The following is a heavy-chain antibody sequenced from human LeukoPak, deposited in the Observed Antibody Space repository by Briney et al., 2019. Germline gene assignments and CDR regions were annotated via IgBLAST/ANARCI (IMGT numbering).Heavy chain of an antibody. V-gene: IGHV4-59*01. Sequence: AETLSLTCSVSGGSITSYYWSWIRQPPGKGLEWIGYICYSGSTNYNPSLKSRVTIAVDTSKNQFSLKLSSVTAADTAVYYCARGGIAAAALVHLDYWGQETLVTVSS. CDR2: ICYSGST. CDR3: ARGGIAAAALVHLDY. CDR1: GGSITSYY. D-gene: IGHD6-13*01. J-gene: IGHJ4*02.